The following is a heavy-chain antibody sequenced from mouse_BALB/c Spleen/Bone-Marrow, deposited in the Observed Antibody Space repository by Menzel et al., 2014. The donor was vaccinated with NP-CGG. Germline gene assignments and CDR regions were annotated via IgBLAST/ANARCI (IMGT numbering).Heavy chain of an antibody. Sequence: DVQLQESGGGLVKPGGSLKLSCAASGFTFSSYAMSWVRQTPEKRLEWVASITRGGNTYYPDSVRGRFTISRDNARDILYLQMSSLRSEDTAMYYCARGEIYYYGSTRYFDYWGQGTTLTVSS. D-gene: IGHD1-1*01. J-gene: IGHJ2*01. CDR3: ARGEIYYYGSTRYFDY. V-gene: IGHV5-6-5*01. CDR1: GFTFSSYA. CDR2: ITRGGNT.